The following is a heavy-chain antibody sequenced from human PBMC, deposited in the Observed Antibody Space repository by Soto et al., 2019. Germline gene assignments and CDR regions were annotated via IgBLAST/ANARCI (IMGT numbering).Heavy chain of an antibody. D-gene: IGHD3-10*01. CDR2: NIPIFFTA. Sequence: QVQLVPSGAEVKKPGSSVKVSCKASGGTFSSYAISWVRHAPGQGLEWMGGNIPIFFTANYGQKLQGRVTITPDESTGKSYRELGSLSSDDQGVYYRAGSPVTVSPGYYYGMDVWGRGTTVTVSS. J-gene: IGHJ6*02. CDR3: AGSPVTVSPGYYYGMDV. V-gene: IGHV1-69*01. CDR1: GGTFSSYA.